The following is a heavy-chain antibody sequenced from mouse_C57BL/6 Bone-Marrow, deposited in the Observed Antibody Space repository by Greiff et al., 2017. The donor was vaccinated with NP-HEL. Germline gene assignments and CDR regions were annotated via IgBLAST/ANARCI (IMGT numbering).Heavy chain of an antibody. CDR1: GFTFSDFY. V-gene: IGHV7-1*01. CDR2: SRNKANDYTT. D-gene: IGHD2-3*01. Sequence: DVHLVESGGGLVQSGRSLRLSCATSGFTFSDFYMEWVRQAPGKGLEWIAASRNKANDYTTEYSASVKGRFIVSRDTSQSILYLQMNALRAEDTAIYYCARDGDDGYTGYWYCDVWGTGTTVTVSS. CDR3: ARDGDDGYTGYWYCDV. J-gene: IGHJ1*03.